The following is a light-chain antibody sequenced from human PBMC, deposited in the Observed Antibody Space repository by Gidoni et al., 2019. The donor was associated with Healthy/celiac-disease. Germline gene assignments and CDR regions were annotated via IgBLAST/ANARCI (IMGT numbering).Light chain of an antibody. CDR1: QGISSY. Sequence: DIQITQSPSSLSASVGDRVTITCPASQGISSYLNWYQQKPGKAPKLLIYAASSLQSGVPSRFSGSGSGTDFTLTISSLQPEDFATYYCQQSYSTRLTFGRGTKLEIK. V-gene: IGKV1-39*01. CDR3: QQSYSTRLT. CDR2: AAS. J-gene: IGKJ5*01.